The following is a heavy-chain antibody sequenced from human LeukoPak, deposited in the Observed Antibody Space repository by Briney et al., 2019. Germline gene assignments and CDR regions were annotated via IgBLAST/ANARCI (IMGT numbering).Heavy chain of an antibody. CDR3: AKSYVRYFDWLLYYFDY. CDR2: ISGSGGST. Sequence: GGSLRLSCAASGFTFSSYAMSWVRQAPGKGLDWVSAISGSGGSTYYADSVKGRFTISRDNSKNTLYLQMNSLRAEDTAVYYCAKSYVRYFDWLLYYFDYWGQGTLVTVSS. V-gene: IGHV3-23*01. CDR1: GFTFSSYA. D-gene: IGHD3-9*01. J-gene: IGHJ4*02.